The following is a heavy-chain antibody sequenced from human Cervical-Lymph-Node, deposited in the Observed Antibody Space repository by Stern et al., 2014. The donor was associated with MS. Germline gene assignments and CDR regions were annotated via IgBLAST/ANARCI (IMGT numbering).Heavy chain of an antibody. J-gene: IGHJ5*02. V-gene: IGHV3-74*02. CDR2: INSDGSST. D-gene: IGHD1-7*01. Sequence: VQLVESGGGLVQPGGSLRLYCAASGFTFSSYWMHWVRQAPGKGLVWVSRINSDGSSTSYADSVKGRFTISRDNAKNTLYLQMNSLRAEDTAVYYCARARGSTGTTFGWFDPWGQGTLVTVSS. CDR3: ARARGSTGTTFGWFDP. CDR1: GFTFSSYW.